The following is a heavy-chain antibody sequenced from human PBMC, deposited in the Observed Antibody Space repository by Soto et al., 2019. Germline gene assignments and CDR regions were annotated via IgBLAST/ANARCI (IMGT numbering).Heavy chain of an antibody. J-gene: IGHJ6*02. Sequence: QVQLVQSGPEVKKPGSSVKVSCKLSGGTFRTYAISWVRQAPGQGLEWMGGTIPIFRTPDYSQKFQGRVTIIADESTTTAYMELSTLTFEDTAVYYCARDKDRDQWGGNYYYSLDVWGQGTTVTVSS. CDR1: GGTFRTYA. V-gene: IGHV1-69*12. CDR3: ARDKDRDQWGGNYYYSLDV. CDR2: TIPIFRTP. D-gene: IGHD1-26*01.